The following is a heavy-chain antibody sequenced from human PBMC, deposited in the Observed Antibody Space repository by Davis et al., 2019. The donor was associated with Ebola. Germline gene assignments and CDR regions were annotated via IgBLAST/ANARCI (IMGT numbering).Heavy chain of an antibody. CDR3: ARDPHELLWFGELLGNWFDP. Sequence: AASVKVSCKASGYRFTSYDINWVRQAPGQGLEWMGIINPSGGSTSYAQKFQGRVTMTRDTSISTAYMELSRLRSDDTAVYYCARDPHELLWFGELLGNWFDPWGQGTLVTVSS. CDR2: INPSGGST. J-gene: IGHJ5*02. CDR1: GYRFTSYD. V-gene: IGHV1-46*01. D-gene: IGHD3-10*01.